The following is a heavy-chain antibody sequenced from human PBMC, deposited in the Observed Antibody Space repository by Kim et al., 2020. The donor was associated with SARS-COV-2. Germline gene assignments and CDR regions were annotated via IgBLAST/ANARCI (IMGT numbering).Heavy chain of an antibody. Sequence: YADSVQGRFTVSRDNYKNTLYLQMNSLRPEDTAVYYCARDQGFLESFGMDVWGQGTTVTVSS. J-gene: IGHJ6*02. CDR3: ARDQGFLESFGMDV. D-gene: IGHD3-3*01. V-gene: IGHV3-30*03.